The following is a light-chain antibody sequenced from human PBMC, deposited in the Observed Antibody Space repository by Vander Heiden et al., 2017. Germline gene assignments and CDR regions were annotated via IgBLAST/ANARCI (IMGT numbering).Light chain of an antibody. Sequence: DIQMTQSPSSLSASIGDRVTITCRASQSISRYLKWYHQKPGKAPNLLIYATSNLQTGVPSRFSGSGSGTDFTLTISSLQPEDFATYYCQQSVNTPLTFGGGTKVDIK. V-gene: IGKV1-39*01. CDR2: ATS. J-gene: IGKJ4*01. CDR1: QSISRY. CDR3: QQSVNTPLT.